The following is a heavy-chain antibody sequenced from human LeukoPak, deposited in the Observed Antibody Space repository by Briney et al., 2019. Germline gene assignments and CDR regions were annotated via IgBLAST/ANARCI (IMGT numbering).Heavy chain of an antibody. J-gene: IGHJ4*02. Sequence: PSETLSLTCTVSGGSISNYYWSWIRQSPGKGLEWIGYIYHSGSTNYNPSLKSRVIISVDTSKNQFSLKLTSVTAADTAVYYCASLRMVFGLLIIGYFDYWGQGTLVTVSS. CDR3: ASLRMVFGLLIIGYFDY. V-gene: IGHV4-59*01. D-gene: IGHD3/OR15-3a*01. CDR1: GGSISNYY. CDR2: IYHSGST.